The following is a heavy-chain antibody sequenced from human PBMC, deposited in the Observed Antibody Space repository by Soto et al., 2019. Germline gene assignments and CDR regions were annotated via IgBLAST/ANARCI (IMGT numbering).Heavy chain of an antibody. J-gene: IGHJ4*02. V-gene: IGHV1-69*13. Sequence: SVKVSCKASGGTFSSYAISWVRQAPGQGFEWMGGIIPIFGTANYAQKFQGRVTITADESTSTAYMELSSLRFEDTAVYYCARKEFTGYSSGWYYGYWGQGTLVTVSS. CDR3: ARKEFTGYSSGWYYGY. D-gene: IGHD6-19*01. CDR2: IIPIFGTA. CDR1: GGTFSSYA.